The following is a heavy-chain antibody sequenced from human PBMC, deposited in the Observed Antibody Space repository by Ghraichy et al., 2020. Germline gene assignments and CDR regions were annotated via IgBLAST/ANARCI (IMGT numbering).Heavy chain of an antibody. CDR1: GGSFSGYY. CDR2: INHSGST. J-gene: IGHJ6*02. Sequence: SETLSLTCAVYGGSFSGYYWSWIRQPPGKGLEWIGEINHSGSTNYNPSLKSRVTISVDTSKNQFSLKLSSVTAADTAVYYCARGLTWIQLWFTYGMDVWGQGTTVTVSS. D-gene: IGHD5-18*01. CDR3: ARGLTWIQLWFTYGMDV. V-gene: IGHV4-34*01.